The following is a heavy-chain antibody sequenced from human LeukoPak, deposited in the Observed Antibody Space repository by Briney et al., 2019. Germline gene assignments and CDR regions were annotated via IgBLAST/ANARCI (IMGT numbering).Heavy chain of an antibody. Sequence: PSETLSLTCSVYGGSFSGYYWNWIRQPPGKGLEWIGEINHSGSTNYNPSLKSRVTLLVDTSKKQISLKLTSVTAADTAVYYCARDSLQRWFDPWGQGTLVTVST. V-gene: IGHV4-34*01. J-gene: IGHJ5*02. CDR3: ARDSLQRWFDP. CDR2: INHSGST. D-gene: IGHD2-2*01. CDR1: GGSFSGYY.